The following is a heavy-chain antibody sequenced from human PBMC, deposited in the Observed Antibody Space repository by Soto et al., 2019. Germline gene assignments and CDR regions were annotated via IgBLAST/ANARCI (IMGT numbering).Heavy chain of an antibody. CDR3: TTEVTMVRGVIPDDY. CDR2: IKSKTDGGTT. D-gene: IGHD3-10*01. Sequence: GGSLRLSCAASGFTFSNAWMNWVRQAPGKGLEWVGRIKSKTDGGTTDYAAPVKGRFTITRDDSKNTPSLQMNSLKTEDTAVYYCTTEVTMVRGVIPDDYWGQGTLVTVSS. V-gene: IGHV3-15*07. J-gene: IGHJ4*02. CDR1: GFTFSNAW.